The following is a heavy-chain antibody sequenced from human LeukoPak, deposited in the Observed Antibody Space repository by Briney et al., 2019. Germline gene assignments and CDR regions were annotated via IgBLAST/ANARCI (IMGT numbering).Heavy chain of an antibody. Sequence: SETLSLTCTVSGGSISSYYWSWIRQPPGKGLEWIGNIYDSGSTNYNPSLKSRLTISVDTSKNQCSLKLSSVTAADMAVYYSARQSISGSSLSYFDYWGQGTLVNVSS. CDR3: ARQSISGSSLSYFDY. CDR1: GGSISSYY. V-gene: IGHV4-59*01. CDR2: IYDSGST. J-gene: IGHJ4*02. D-gene: IGHD3-22*01.